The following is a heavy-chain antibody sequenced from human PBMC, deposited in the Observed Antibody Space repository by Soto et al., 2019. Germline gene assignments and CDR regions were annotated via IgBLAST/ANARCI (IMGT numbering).Heavy chain of an antibody. Sequence: QVQLQESGPGLVKPSETLSLTCTVSGGSISSYYWSWIRQPPGKGLEWIGYIYYSGSTNYNPSLKGRVTISVDTSKNQFSLKLSSVTAADTAVYYCARRRYGDYALVYWGQGTLVTVSS. CDR3: ARRRYGDYALVY. V-gene: IGHV4-59*08. J-gene: IGHJ4*02. CDR1: GGSISSYY. CDR2: IYYSGST. D-gene: IGHD4-17*01.